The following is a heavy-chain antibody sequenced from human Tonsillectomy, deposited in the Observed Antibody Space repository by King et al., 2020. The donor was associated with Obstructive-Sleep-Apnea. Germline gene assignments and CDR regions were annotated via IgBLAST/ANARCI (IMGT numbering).Heavy chain of an antibody. Sequence: QLVQSGAEVKKPGASLTVSCKAVGYTFTAYYIHILRQAPGKGLEWVAWSNPKTGYTKIVQNFQERASGTSDTTINTAYMELKNLKSDDTAVFYCARGVWGSSANYDAFDVWGQGTAVTVSS. D-gene: IGHD3-16*01. CDR1: GYTFTAYY. CDR2: SNPKTGYT. CDR3: ARGVWGSSANYDAFDV. V-gene: IGHV1-2*02. J-gene: IGHJ3*01.